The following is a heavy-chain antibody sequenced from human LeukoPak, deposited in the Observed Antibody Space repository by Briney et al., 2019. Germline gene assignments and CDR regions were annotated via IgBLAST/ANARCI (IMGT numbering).Heavy chain of an antibody. Sequence: PGGSLRLSCAASGFTFTNHWMSWVHQAPGKGLERVANINQDGSEKFYVDSVKGRFTISRDNAKNSLYLQMNSLRAEDTAVYYCAEGTTGWGQETLVTVSS. CDR3: AEGTTG. CDR1: GFTFTNHW. D-gene: IGHD1-1*01. CDR2: INQDGSEK. J-gene: IGHJ4*02. V-gene: IGHV3-7*01.